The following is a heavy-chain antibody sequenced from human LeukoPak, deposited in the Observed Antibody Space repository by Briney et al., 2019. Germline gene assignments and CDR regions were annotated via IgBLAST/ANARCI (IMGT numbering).Heavy chain of an antibody. J-gene: IGHJ4*02. CDR1: GFTFSRHA. CDR3: AKDQESVVPAAMLDC. CDR2: ISGSGGST. V-gene: IGHV3-23*01. Sequence: PGGSLRLSCAASGFTFSRHAMSWVRQAPGKGLEWVSGISGSGGSTYYADSAKGRFTISRDNSKNTMYLQMNSLRAEDTAVYYCAKDQESVVPAAMLDCWGQGTLVTVSS. D-gene: IGHD2-2*01.